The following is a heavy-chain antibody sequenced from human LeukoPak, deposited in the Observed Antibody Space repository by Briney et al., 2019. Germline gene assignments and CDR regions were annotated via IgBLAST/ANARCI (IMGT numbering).Heavy chain of an antibody. CDR3: ARDHSSGWADFDY. J-gene: IGHJ4*02. Sequence: PGGSLRLSCAASGFTFNSYSMTWVRQAPGKGLEWISYISGSSSTIYYADSVKGRFTISRDNAKNSLYLQMNSLRDEDTAVYYCARDHSSGWADFDYWGQGTLVTVSS. V-gene: IGHV3-48*02. D-gene: IGHD6-19*01. CDR1: GFTFNSYS. CDR2: ISGSSSTI.